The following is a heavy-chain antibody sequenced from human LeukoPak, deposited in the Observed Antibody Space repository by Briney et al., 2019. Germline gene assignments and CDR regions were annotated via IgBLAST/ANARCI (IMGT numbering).Heavy chain of an antibody. Sequence: PGGSLRLSCAASGFTFSSYAMSWVRQAPGKGLEWVSAISGSGGSTYYADSVKGRFTISRDNSKNTLYLQMNSLRAEDTAVYYCAKTPSGFEVRIFGVVIIPGSWFDPWGQGTLVTVSS. D-gene: IGHD3-3*01. J-gene: IGHJ5*02. CDR3: AKTPSGFEVRIFGVVIIPGSWFDP. CDR2: ISGSGGST. V-gene: IGHV3-23*01. CDR1: GFTFSSYA.